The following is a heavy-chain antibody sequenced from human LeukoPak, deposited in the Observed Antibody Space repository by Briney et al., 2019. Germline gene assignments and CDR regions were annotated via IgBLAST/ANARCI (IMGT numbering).Heavy chain of an antibody. J-gene: IGHJ4*02. Sequence: PGGSLRLSCAASAFTLSNYGMHWVRQAPGKGLEWVAVVSYAGSTTYYADSVKGRFTISRDNSKNTLYLQMNSLRAEDTAVYYCAKEPIPMAGGYYFDYWGQGTLVTVSS. V-gene: IGHV3-30*18. CDR3: AKEPIPMAGGYYFDY. D-gene: IGHD6-19*01. CDR1: AFTLSNYG. CDR2: VSYAGSTT.